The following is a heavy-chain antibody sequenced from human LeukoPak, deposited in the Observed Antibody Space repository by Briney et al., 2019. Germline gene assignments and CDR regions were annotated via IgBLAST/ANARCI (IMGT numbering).Heavy chain of an antibody. J-gene: IGHJ5*02. D-gene: IGHD3-22*01. CDR1: GYTFTGYY. CDR2: INPNSGGT. CDR3: AREAADYYDSSGYYFNTAGFDP. Sequence: SVKVSCTASGYTFTGYYMHWVRQAPGQGLEWMGWINPNSGGTNYAQKFQGRVTMTRDTSISTAYMELSRLRSDDTAVYYCAREAADYYDSSGYYFNTAGFDPWGQGTLVTVSS. V-gene: IGHV1-2*02.